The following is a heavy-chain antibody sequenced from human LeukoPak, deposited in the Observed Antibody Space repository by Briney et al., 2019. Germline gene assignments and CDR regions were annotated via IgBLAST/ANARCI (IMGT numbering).Heavy chain of an antibody. CDR2: IRSKANNYAT. CDR1: GFTFSGSA. D-gene: IGHD3-22*01. Sequence: GGSLRLSCAASGFTFSGSAMHWVRQASGKGLEWVGRIRSKANNYATAYAASVKGRFTISRDDSKNTAYLQMNSLKTEDTAIYYCTRPYYIDSSGYPFDYWGQGALVTVSS. J-gene: IGHJ4*02. V-gene: IGHV3-73*01. CDR3: TRPYYIDSSGYPFDY.